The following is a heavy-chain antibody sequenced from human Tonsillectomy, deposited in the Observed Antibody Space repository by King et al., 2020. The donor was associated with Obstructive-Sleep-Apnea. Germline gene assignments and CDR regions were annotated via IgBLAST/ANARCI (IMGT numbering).Heavy chain of an antibody. V-gene: IGHV4-39*07. D-gene: IGHD3-10*01. J-gene: IGHJ6*02. CDR1: GGSISSSSYY. Sequence: LQLQESGPGLVKPSETLSLTCTVSGGSISSSSYYWGWIRQPPVKGLEWIGSIYYSGSTYYNPSLKSRVTISVDTSKNQFSLKRSSVTAAYTAGYYCAIEVRGVKDPYSYGMDVWGQGTTVTVSS. CDR2: IYYSGST. CDR3: AIEVRGVKDPYSYGMDV.